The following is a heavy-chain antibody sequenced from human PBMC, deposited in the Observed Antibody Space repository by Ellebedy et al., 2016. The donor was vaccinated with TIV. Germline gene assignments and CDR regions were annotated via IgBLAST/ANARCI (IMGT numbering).Heavy chain of an antibody. J-gene: IGHJ4*02. V-gene: IGHV1-18*04. CDR3: ARTYYEILTGWKNPDY. CDR1: GYTFTSYG. Sequence: AASVKVSCKASGYTFTSYGISWMRQAPGQGLKWMGCISVYKGNTEYAQKFQGRVTMTTDTSTSTAYMELRSLRSDDTAVYYCARTYYEILTGWKNPDYWGQGTLVTVSS. D-gene: IGHD3-9*01. CDR2: ISVYKGNT.